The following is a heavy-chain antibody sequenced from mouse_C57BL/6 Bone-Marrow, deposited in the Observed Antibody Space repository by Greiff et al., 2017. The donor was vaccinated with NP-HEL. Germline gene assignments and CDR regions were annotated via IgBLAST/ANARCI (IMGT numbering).Heavy chain of an antibody. Sequence: QVQLQQSGSELRSPGSSVKLSCKDFDSEVFPIAYMSWVRQKPGHGFEWIGGILPSIGRTIYGEKLEDKATLDADTLSNTAYLELNSLTSEDSAIYYCARRDYGSLYWYFDVWGTGTTVTVSS. CDR3: ARRDYGSLYWYFDV. D-gene: IGHD1-1*01. V-gene: IGHV15-2*01. CDR1: DSEVFPIAY. J-gene: IGHJ1*03. CDR2: ILPSIGRT.